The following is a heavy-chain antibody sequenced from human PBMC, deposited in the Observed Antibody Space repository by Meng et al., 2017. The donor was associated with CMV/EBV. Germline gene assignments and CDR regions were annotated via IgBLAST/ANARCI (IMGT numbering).Heavy chain of an antibody. CDR2: IKSKTDGGTT. CDR3: TTVLDYDFWSGSRGY. CDR1: FTFTIAW. J-gene: IGHJ4*02. Sequence: FTFTIAWMNGVRQAPGKGLEWVGRIKSKTDGGTTDYAAPVKGRFTISRDDSKNTLYLQMNSLKSEDTAVYYCTTVLDYDFWSGSRGYWGQGTLVTVSS. D-gene: IGHD3-3*01. V-gene: IGHV3-15*07.